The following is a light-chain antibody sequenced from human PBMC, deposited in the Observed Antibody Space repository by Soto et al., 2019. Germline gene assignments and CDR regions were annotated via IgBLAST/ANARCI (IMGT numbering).Light chain of an antibody. CDR1: QSVSSS. V-gene: IGKV3-20*01. Sequence: EIVMTQSPATLSVSPGERAPLSCRASQSVSSSLAWYQQKPGQAPRLLIYGASTRATGIPARFSGSGSGTDFSLTISRLEPEDFAVYYCHQYGSSPTTLGQGTKVDIK. J-gene: IGKJ1*01. CDR3: HQYGSSPTT. CDR2: GAS.